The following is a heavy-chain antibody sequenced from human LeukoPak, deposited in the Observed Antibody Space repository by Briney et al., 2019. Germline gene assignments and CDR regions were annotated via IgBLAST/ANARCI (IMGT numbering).Heavy chain of an antibody. D-gene: IGHD2-2*01. CDR2: IYTSGST. J-gene: IGHJ5*02. V-gene: IGHV4-4*07. CDR3: AREVDCSSTSCQRAYSWFDP. Sequence: SETLSLTCTVSGGSISSYYWSWIRQPAGKGLEWIGRIYTSGSTNYNPSLKSRVTMSVDTSKNQFSLKLSSVTAADTAVYYCAREVDCSSTSCQRAYSWFDPWGQGTLVTVSS. CDR1: GGSISSYY.